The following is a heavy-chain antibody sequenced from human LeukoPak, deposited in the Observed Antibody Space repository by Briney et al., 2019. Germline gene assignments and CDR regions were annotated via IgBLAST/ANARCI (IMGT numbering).Heavy chain of an antibody. CDR3: ARDPPYSGSHASATYIDY. V-gene: IGHV3-64D*06. Sequence: GGSLRLSCSASGFTFSSYAMHWVRQAPGKGLEYVSAISSNGGSTYYADSVKGRFTISRDNSKNTLYLQMSSLRAEDTAVYYCARDPPYSGSHASATYIDYWGQGTLVTVSS. D-gene: IGHD6-6*01. CDR2: ISSNGGST. J-gene: IGHJ4*02. CDR1: GFTFSSYA.